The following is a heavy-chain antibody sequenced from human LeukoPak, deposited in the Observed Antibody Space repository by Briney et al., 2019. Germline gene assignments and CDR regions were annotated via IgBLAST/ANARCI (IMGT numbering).Heavy chain of an antibody. Sequence: GGSLRLSCAASGFTFSSYGMHWVRQAPGKGLEWVAVIWYDGNNKYYVDSVKGRFTISRDNAKNSLYLQMNSLRAEDAAVYYCARDHLRVGATGASDTWGQGTVVTVSS. CDR3: ARDHLRVGATGASDT. D-gene: IGHD1-26*01. J-gene: IGHJ3*02. V-gene: IGHV3-33*01. CDR2: IWYDGNNK. CDR1: GFTFSSYG.